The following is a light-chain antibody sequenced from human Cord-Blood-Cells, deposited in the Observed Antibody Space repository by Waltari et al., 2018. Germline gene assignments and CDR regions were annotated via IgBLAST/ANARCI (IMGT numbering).Light chain of an antibody. CDR3: QQYNNRPRKGRDHMYT. Sequence: EIVMTQSPATLSVSPGERATLSCRASQSVSSNLAWYQQKPGQAPRLLIYGASTRATGIPARFSGSGSGTEFTLTISSLQSEDFAVYYCQQYNNRPRKGRDHMYTFGQGTKLEIK. V-gene: IGKV3-15*01. CDR2: GAS. J-gene: IGKJ2*01. CDR1: QSVSSN.